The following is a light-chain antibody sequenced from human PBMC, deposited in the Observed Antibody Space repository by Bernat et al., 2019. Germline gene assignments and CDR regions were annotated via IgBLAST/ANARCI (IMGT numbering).Light chain of an antibody. CDR3: NSRDSSCKHPFLV. V-gene: IGLV3-19*01. Sequence: SSELTQDPAVSVALGQTVRITCQGDSLRSYYASWYQQKPGQAPVLVIYGKNNRPSGIPDRFSGSSSGNTASLTITGAQAEDEADYYCNSRDSSCKHPFLVVGGGTKLTVL. CDR1: SLRSYY. J-gene: IGLJ3*02. CDR2: GKN.